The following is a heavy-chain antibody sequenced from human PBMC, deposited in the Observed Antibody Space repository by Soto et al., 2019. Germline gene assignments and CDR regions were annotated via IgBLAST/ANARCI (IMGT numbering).Heavy chain of an antibody. CDR1: GYTFSSYA. D-gene: IGHD6-19*01. CDR2: IIPIFGTA. CDR3: ARGAIAVAGTFDY. J-gene: IGHJ4*02. Sequence: QVEVVQSGPEVKKPGASVKVSCKASGYTFSSYAISWVRQAPGQGLEWMGGIIPIFGTANYAQKFQGRVTITADESTSTAYMELSSLRSEDTAVYYCARGAIAVAGTFDYWGQGTLVTVSS. V-gene: IGHV1-69*13.